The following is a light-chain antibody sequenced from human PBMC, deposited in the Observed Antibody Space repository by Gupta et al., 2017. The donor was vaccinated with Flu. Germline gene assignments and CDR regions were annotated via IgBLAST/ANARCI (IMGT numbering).Light chain of an antibody. V-gene: IGKV3-20*01. CDR3: QHESSEFTMCT. CDR2: GAA. J-gene: IGKJ2*02. CDR1: QGVTSSY. Sequence: LSLWPGERGSRSCSACQGVTSSYLDWDGEKQRQAPRLLIYGAAKRAKGSSDTCSGSGVGTDFNVNISRREPEDFEVYYCQHESSEFTMCTFGQGTKVEIK.